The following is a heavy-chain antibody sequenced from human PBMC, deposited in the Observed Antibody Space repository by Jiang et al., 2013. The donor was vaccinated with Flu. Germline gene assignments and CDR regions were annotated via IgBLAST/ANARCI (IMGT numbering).Heavy chain of an antibody. J-gene: IGHJ6*04. V-gene: IGHV4-59*01. D-gene: IGHD2/OR15-2a*01. Sequence: ISVDTSKNQFSLKLSSVTAADTAVYYCAREIDYYYYGMDVWGKGTTVTVSS. CDR3: AREIDYYYYGMDV.